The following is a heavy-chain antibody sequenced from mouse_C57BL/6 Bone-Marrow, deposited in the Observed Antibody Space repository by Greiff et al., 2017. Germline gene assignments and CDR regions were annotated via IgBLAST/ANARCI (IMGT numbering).Heavy chain of an antibody. CDR2: IDPEDGST. Sequence: VQLQQSGAELVRPGASVKLSCTASGFTFKNDYMHWVKQRPEQGLEWIGWIDPEDGSTEYASKFQGKATITAATSSNTASLQLSSLTSEDTDFDYCTSFISTVVSDYWGQGTTLTVSS. J-gene: IGHJ2*01. CDR1: GFTFKNDY. CDR3: TSFISTVVSDY. D-gene: IGHD1-1*01. V-gene: IGHV14-4*01.